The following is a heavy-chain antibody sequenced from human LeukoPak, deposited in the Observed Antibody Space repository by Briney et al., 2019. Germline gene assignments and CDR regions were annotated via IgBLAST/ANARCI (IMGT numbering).Heavy chain of an antibody. CDR2: IKQDGSEK. V-gene: IGHV3-7*01. D-gene: IGHD3-3*01. CDR3: ARDPSYYDFWSGYSGPFDY. J-gene: IGHJ4*02. Sequence: GGSLRLSCAASGFTFSSYWMSWVRQAPGKGLEWVANIKQDGSEKYYVDSVKGRFTISRDNAKNSLYLQMNSLRAEDTAVYYCARDPSYYDFWSGYSGPFDYWGQGTLVTVSS. CDR1: GFTFSSYW.